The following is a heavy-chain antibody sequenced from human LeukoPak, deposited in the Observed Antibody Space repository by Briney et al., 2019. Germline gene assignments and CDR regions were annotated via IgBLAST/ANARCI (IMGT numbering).Heavy chain of an antibody. Sequence: SETLSLTCTVSGGSISSYYWSWIRQPPGEGLEWIGFIYHRGSTNYNPSLKSRVTISVDTSTNQFSLKLSSVTAADTAVYYCARQRPSYGGMDVWGQGTTVTVSS. V-gene: IGHV4-59*08. CDR1: GGSISSYY. CDR2: IYHRGST. D-gene: IGHD3-16*01. J-gene: IGHJ6*02. CDR3: ARQRPSYGGMDV.